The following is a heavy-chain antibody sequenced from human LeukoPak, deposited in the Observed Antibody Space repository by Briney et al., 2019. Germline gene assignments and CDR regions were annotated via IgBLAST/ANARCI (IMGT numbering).Heavy chain of an antibody. CDR1: GGSISSHY. J-gene: IGHJ4*02. V-gene: IGHV4-4*07. Sequence: SETLSLTCTVSGGSISSHYWSWIRQPAGKGLEWIGRIHTSGSTNNNPSLKSRVTMSVDTSKNQFSLKLSSVTAADTAVYFCARGRSGVEVYFDYWGQGTLVTVSS. D-gene: IGHD5-24*01. CDR3: ARGRSGVEVYFDY. CDR2: IHTSGST.